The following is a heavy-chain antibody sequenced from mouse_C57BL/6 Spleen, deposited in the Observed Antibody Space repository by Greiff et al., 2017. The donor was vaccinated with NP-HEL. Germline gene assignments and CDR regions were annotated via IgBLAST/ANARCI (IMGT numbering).Heavy chain of an antibody. CDR1: GYTFTNYW. D-gene: IGHD1-1*01. Sequence: QVQLQQSGAELVRPGTSVKMSCKASGYTFTNYWIGWAKQRPGHGLEWIGDIYPGGGYTNYNEKFKGKATLTADKSSSTAYMQFSSLTSEDSAIYYCARENYYGSSPTYFDVWGTGTTVTVSS. CDR3: ARENYYGSSPTYFDV. V-gene: IGHV1-63*01. J-gene: IGHJ1*03. CDR2: IYPGGGYT.